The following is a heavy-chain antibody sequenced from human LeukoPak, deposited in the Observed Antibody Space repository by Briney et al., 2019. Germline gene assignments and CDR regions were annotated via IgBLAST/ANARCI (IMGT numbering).Heavy chain of an antibody. D-gene: IGHD1-14*01. CDR1: GFTFSTYW. Sequence: QPGGSLRLSCAASGFTFSTYWMHWVRQGPGKGLVWVSLTNPEGSSTSYADSVKGRFTISRDNDKNTVYLKVNRLRAEDTAVYSYARYSSDISGWRKGPTVTVSS. J-gene: IGHJ6*03. CDR3: ARYSSDISG. CDR2: TNPEGSST. V-gene: IGHV3-74*01.